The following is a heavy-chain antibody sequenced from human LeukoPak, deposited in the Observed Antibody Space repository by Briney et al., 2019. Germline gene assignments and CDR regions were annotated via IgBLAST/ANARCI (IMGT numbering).Heavy chain of an antibody. D-gene: IGHD3-3*01. CDR2: INPNSGGT. J-gene: IGHJ4*02. V-gene: IGHV1-2*02. CDR3: ARGPTYYDFWSGYSPTSYFDY. Sequence: GASVKVSCKASGYTFTGYYMHWVRQAPGQGLEWMGWINPNSGGTNYAQKFQGRVTMTRDTSISTAYMELSRLRSDDTAVYYCARGPTYYDFWSGYSPTSYFDYWGQGTLVTVSS. CDR1: GYTFTGYY.